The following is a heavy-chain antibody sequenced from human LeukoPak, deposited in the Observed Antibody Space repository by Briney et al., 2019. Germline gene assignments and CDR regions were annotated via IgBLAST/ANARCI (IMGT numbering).Heavy chain of an antibody. J-gene: IGHJ4*02. Sequence: SETLSLTCTVSGGSISSSLYYWAWIRQPPGKGLEYIVAMYYSGTTYYNPSLKSRVTISLDTSKNQFSLKLSSVTAADTAVYYCARSGSGYLRYYFDYWGQGTLVTVSS. CDR1: GGSISSSLYY. V-gene: IGHV4-39*07. CDR3: ARSGSGYLRYYFDY. CDR2: MYYSGTT. D-gene: IGHD5-12*01.